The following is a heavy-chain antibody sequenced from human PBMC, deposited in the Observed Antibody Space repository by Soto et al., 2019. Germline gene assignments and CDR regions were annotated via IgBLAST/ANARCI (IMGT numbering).Heavy chain of an antibody. D-gene: IGHD6-19*01. Sequence: SGPTLVNPTQALTLTCTFSGFSLRTTGVGVGWIRQPPGKALEWLALPYWDDDNRCNPSLKSRLTLTKDTSKSQVVLTLTNVDPADTATYYCAHNPPQDSGAFDIWGQGTMVTVSS. CDR1: GFSLRTTGVG. CDR3: AHNPPQDSGAFDI. V-gene: IGHV2-5*02. CDR2: PYWDDDN. J-gene: IGHJ3*02.